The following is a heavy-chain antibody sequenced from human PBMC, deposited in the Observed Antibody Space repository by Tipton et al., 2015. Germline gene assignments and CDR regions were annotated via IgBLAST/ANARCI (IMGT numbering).Heavy chain of an antibody. Sequence: TLSLTCTVSGGSISNTYYWGWIRQPPGKGLEWIGSIYYSGKTYYNPSLKSRVTISVDTSKNQFSLNLSSVTAADTAVYYCATAYYYDSRAAYYFDNWVQGTQVSVS. J-gene: IGHJ4*02. CDR2: IYYSGKT. CDR1: GGSISNTYY. D-gene: IGHD3-22*01. CDR3: ATAYYYDSRAAYYFDN. V-gene: IGHV4-39*07.